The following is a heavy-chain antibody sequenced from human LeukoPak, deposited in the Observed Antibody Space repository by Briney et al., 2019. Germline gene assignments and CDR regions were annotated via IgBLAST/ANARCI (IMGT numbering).Heavy chain of an antibody. CDR2: IYYSGST. J-gene: IGHJ5*02. CDR1: GGSISSGGYY. V-gene: IGHV4-31*03. CDR3: ARCTVTTFRLLDWFDP. D-gene: IGHD4-11*01. Sequence: SETLSLTCTVSGGSISSGGYYWSWIRQHPGKGLEWIGYIYYSGSTYYNPSLKSRVTISVDTSKNQFSLKLSSVTAADTAVYYCARCTVTTFRLLDWFDPGGQGTLVTVYS.